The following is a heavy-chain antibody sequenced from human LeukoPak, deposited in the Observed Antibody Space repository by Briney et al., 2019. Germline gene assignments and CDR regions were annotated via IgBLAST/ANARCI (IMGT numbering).Heavy chain of an antibody. Sequence: GGSLRLSCAASGFTFSGSAMHWVRQASGKGLEWVGRIRSKANSYATAYAASVKGRFTISRDDSKNTAYLQMNSLKTEDTAGYYCTRDAYGQGWLRYHWGQGTLVTVSS. V-gene: IGHV3-73*01. CDR2: IRSKANSYAT. CDR1: GFTFSGSA. D-gene: IGHD5-12*01. CDR3: TRDAYGQGWLRYH. J-gene: IGHJ5*02.